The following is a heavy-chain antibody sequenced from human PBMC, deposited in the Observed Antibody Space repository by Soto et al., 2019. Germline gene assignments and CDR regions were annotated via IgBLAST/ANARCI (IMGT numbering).Heavy chain of an antibody. CDR3: ARPSGHYYYYYYMDV. J-gene: IGHJ6*03. V-gene: IGHV3-21*01. D-gene: IGHD3-10*01. CDR2: ISSSSSYI. CDR1: GFTFSSYS. Sequence: EVQLVESGGGLVKPGGSLRLSCAASGFTFSSYSMNWVRQAPGKGLEWVSSISSSSSYIYYADSVKGRFTISRDNAKNSLYLQMNSLRAEDTAVYYCARPSGHYYYYYYMDVWGKGTTVTVSS.